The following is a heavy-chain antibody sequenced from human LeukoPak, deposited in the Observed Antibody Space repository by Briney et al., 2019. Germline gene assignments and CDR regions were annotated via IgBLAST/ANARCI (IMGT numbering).Heavy chain of an antibody. D-gene: IGHD6-13*01. Sequence: GGSLRLSCAASGFTFSSYGMHWVRQAPGKGLEWVAFIRYDGSNKYYADSVKGRFTISRDNSKNTLYLQMNSLRAEDTAVYYCAKTSGYSSSRSDYWGQGTLVTVSS. CDR1: GFTFSSYG. CDR3: AKTSGYSSSRSDY. V-gene: IGHV3-30*02. CDR2: IRYDGSNK. J-gene: IGHJ4*02.